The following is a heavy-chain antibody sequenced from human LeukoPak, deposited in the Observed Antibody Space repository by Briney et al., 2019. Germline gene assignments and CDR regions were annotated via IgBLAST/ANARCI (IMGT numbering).Heavy chain of an antibody. CDR2: IYHSGST. V-gene: IGHV4-4*02. CDR1: GGSISSSNW. D-gene: IGHD5-12*01. CDR3: ARVVATLQNWFDP. J-gene: IGHJ5*02. Sequence: SETLSLTCAVSGGSISSSNWWSWVRQPPGKGLEWIGEIYHSGSTNYNPSLKSRVTISVDKSKNQFSLKLSSVTAADTAVYYCARVVATLQNWFDPWGQGALVTVSS.